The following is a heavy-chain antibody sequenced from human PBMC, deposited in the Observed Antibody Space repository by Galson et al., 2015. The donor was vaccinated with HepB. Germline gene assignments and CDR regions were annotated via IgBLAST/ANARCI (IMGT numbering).Heavy chain of an antibody. Sequence: SLRLSCAASGFTFSSYSMDWVRQAPGKGLEWVSSISSSSSYIYYADSVKGRFTISRDNAKDSLYLQMNSLRAEDTAVYYCARGGYCSSTSCYGRGGMDVWGQGTTVTVSS. CDR2: ISSSSSYI. V-gene: IGHV3-21*01. CDR1: GFTFSSYS. J-gene: IGHJ6*02. D-gene: IGHD2-2*01. CDR3: ARGGYCSSTSCYGRGGMDV.